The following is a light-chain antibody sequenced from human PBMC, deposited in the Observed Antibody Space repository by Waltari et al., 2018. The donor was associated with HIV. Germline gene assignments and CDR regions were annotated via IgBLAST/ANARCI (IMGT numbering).Light chain of an antibody. CDR3: QQNNNWPPIT. J-gene: IGKJ5*01. CDR2: EAS. CDR1: ESVSSN. V-gene: IGKV3-15*01. Sequence: EIVLTQSPATLSVSPGERATLSCRASESVSSNLAWYQQKPGQAPRLRIYEASTRATGIPTRFSGSGSGTEFTLTISSLQSEDFAVYYCQQNNNWPPITFGQGTRLEIK.